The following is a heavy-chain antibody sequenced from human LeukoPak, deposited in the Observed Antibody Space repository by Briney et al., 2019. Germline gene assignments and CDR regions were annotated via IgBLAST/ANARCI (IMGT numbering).Heavy chain of an antibody. Sequence: SETLSLTCAVYGGSFSGYYWSWIRQPPGKGLEWIGEINHSGSTNYNPSLKSRGTISVDTSKNQFSLKLSSVTAADTAVYYCARPGIPVYNWFDPWGQGTLVTVSS. CDR1: GGSFSGYY. D-gene: IGHD6-13*01. CDR2: INHSGST. CDR3: ARPGIPVYNWFDP. V-gene: IGHV4-34*01. J-gene: IGHJ5*02.